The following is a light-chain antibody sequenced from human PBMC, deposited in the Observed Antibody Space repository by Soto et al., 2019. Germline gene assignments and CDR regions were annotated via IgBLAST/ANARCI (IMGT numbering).Light chain of an antibody. J-gene: IGKJ1*01. CDR1: QSMSSD. Sequence: ERLLTQSPGTLSLSPGETATLSCRASQSMSSDYVAWYQQKPGQAPRLLIFGASSRATGIPDRFSGSGSGTDFTLTISSLQSEDFAVYYCQQYNNWPRTFGQGTKVEIK. CDR3: QQYNNWPRT. V-gene: IGKV3D-15*01. CDR2: GAS.